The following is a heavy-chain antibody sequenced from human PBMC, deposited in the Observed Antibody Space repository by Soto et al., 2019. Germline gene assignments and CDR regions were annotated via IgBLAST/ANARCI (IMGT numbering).Heavy chain of an antibody. V-gene: IGHV1-69*06. Sequence: ASVKVSCKASGGTFSSYAISWVRQAPGQGLEWMGGIIPIFGTANYAQKFQGRVTITADKSTSTAYMELSSLRPEDTAVYYCARVRENIVATFPYYYGMDVWGQGATVTVSS. CDR3: ARVRENIVATFPYYYGMDV. CDR1: GGTFSSYA. J-gene: IGHJ6*02. CDR2: IIPIFGTA. D-gene: IGHD5-12*01.